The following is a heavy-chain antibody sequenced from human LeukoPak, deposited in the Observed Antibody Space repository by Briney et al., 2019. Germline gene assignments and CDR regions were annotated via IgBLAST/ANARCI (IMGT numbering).Heavy chain of an antibody. CDR1: GFTFSSYS. V-gene: IGHV3-21*01. CDR2: ISSSSSYI. J-gene: IGHJ4*02. CDR3: ARASPRGGNPSPVDY. D-gene: IGHD4-23*01. Sequence: GGSLRLSCAASGFTFSSYSMNWVRQAPGKGLEWVSSISSSSSYIYYADSVKGRFTISRDNAKNSLYLQMNSLRAEDTAVYYCARASPRGGNPSPVDYWGQGTLVTVSS.